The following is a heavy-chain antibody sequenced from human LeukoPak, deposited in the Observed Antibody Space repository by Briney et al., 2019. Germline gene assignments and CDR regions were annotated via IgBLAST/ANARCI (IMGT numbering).Heavy chain of an antibody. CDR3: AKGYYASGSSLSAFDS. CDR1: GFTFSTYA. Sequence: PGGSLRLSCAASGFTFSTYAMSWVRQAPGRGLEWVSSISGSGSSTFYADSVKGRFTISRDNSKNTLYLQMNSLRAEDTAVYYCAKGYYASGSSLSAFDSWGQGTLVTVSS. J-gene: IGHJ4*02. D-gene: IGHD3-10*01. CDR2: ISGSGSST. V-gene: IGHV3-23*01.